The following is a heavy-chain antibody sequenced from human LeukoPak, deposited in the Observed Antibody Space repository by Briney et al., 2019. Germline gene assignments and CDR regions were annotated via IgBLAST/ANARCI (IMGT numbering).Heavy chain of an antibody. V-gene: IGHV3-21*01. D-gene: IGHD3-10*01. J-gene: IGHJ4*02. CDR3: ARVAYGSGSYQDY. Sequence: PGGSLRLSCAASGFTFSSYAMSWVRRAPGKGLEWVSSISSSSSYIYYADSVKGRFTISRDNAKNSLYLQMNSLRAEDTAVYYCARVAYGSGSYQDYWGQGTLVTVSS. CDR1: GFTFSSYA. CDR2: ISSSSSYI.